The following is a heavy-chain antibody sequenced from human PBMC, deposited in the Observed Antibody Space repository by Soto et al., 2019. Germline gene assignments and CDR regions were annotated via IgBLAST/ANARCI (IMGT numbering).Heavy chain of an antibody. CDR3: AKDFVSSPWYCGGTSCYDPRCCYYGMDV. Sequence: QVQLVESGGGVVQPGRSLRLSCAASGFTFSSYGMHWVRQAPGKGLEGVAVISYDGSNKYYADSVKGRCTISRDNSKLSLYLQMNSLRSEDTAGYYCAKDFVSSPWYCGGTSCYDPRCCYYGMDVW. V-gene: IGHV3-30*18. CDR2: ISYDGSNK. CDR1: GFTFSSYG. D-gene: IGHD2-2*01. J-gene: IGHJ6*01.